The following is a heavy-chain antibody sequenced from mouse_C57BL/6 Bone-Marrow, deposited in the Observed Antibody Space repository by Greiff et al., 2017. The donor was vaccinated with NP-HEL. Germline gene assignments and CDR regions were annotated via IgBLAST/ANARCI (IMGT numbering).Heavy chain of an antibody. CDR1: GYTFTSYW. CDR2: IYPGNSDT. D-gene: IGHD2-5*01. J-gene: IGHJ2*01. Sequence: DVQLQESGTVLARPGASVKMSCKTSGYTFTSYWMHWVKQRPGQGLEWIGAIYPGNSDTSYNQKFKGKAKLTAVTSASTAYMELSSLTNEDSAVYYCTRSSNYFYYFDYWGQGTTLTVSS. V-gene: IGHV1-5*01. CDR3: TRSSNYFYYFDY.